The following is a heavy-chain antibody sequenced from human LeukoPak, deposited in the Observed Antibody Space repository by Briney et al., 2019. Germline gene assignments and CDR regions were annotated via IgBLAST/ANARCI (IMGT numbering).Heavy chain of an antibody. CDR1: GFTFSSYE. Sequence: GGSLRLSCAASGFTFSSYEMNWVRQAPGKGLEWVAVISYDGSNKYYADSVKGRFTISRDNSKNTLYLQMNSLRAEDTAVYYCAKEGYYYDSSGYNYYYGMDVWGQGTTVTVSS. D-gene: IGHD3-22*01. V-gene: IGHV3-30*18. CDR3: AKEGYYYDSSGYNYYYGMDV. CDR2: ISYDGSNK. J-gene: IGHJ6*02.